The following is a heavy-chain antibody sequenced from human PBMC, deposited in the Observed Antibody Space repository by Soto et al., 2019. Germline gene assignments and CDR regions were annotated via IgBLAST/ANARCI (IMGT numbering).Heavy chain of an antibody. J-gene: IGHJ4*02. V-gene: IGHV4-59*01. CDR2: IYYSGST. CDR1: GGSISSYY. Sequence: PSETLSLTCTVSGGSISSYYWSWIRRPPGKGLEWIGYIYYSGSTNYNPSLKSRVTISVDTSKNQFSLKLSSVTAADTAVYYCARESGIVGATKGTFDYWGQGTLVTVSS. CDR3: ARESGIVGATKGTFDY. D-gene: IGHD1-26*01.